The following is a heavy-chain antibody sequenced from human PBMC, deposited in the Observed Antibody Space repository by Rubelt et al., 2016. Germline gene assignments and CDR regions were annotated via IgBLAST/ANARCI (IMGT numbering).Heavy chain of an antibody. CDR1: GFTFSSYW. D-gene: IGHD6-13*01. CDR2: IKQDGSEE. CDR3: ARDLGSDSSSFGAFDI. J-gene: IGHJ3*02. Sequence: EVQLLESGGGLVQPGGSLRLSCAASGFTFSSYWMSWVRQAPGKGLEWVANIKQDGSEEYYVDSVKGRLPVPRDKAKDSPYLQRNSLRAEDTAVYYCARDLGSDSSSFGAFDIWGQGTMVTVSS. V-gene: IGHV3-7*03.